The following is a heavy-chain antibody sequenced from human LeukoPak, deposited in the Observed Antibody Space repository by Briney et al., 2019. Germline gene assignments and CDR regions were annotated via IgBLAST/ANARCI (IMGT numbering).Heavy chain of an antibody. CDR3: ARDRSPYCTNGVCYLDYFDY. Sequence: GGSLRLSCAASGFTFDDYGMSWVRQAPGKGLVWVSGINWNGGSTGYADSVKGRFTISRDNAKNSLYLQMNSLRAEDTALYYCARDRSPYCTNGVCYLDYFDYWGQGTLVTVSS. CDR1: GFTFDDYG. CDR2: INWNGGST. J-gene: IGHJ4*02. D-gene: IGHD2-8*01. V-gene: IGHV3-20*04.